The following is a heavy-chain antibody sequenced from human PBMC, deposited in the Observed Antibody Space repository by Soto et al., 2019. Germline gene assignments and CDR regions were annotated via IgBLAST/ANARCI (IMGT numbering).Heavy chain of an antibody. Sequence: EMQLVESGGGLVKPGDSLRLSCLASGFTFSTSTMSWVRQAPGKGLEWVSSMSHGGRVINYADSSVKGRVTISRDNAKNSLYGQRSSLRDEDTAVYYCARNIEGGFFYFYGDVWGKGTTVTVPS. J-gene: IGHJ6*03. CDR2: MSHGGRVI. V-gene: IGHV3-21*02. CDR1: GFTFSTST. D-gene: IGHD1-26*01. CDR3: ARNIEGGFFYFYGDV.